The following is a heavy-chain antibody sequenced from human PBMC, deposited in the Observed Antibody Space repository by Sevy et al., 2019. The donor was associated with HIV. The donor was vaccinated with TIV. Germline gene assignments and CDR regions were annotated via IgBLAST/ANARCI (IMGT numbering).Heavy chain of an antibody. Sequence: SETLSLTCTVSGDSIISSHYSWGWIRQPPGKGLEWIGTFSYSGSAYYSPSLKSRVTISVDTSTNHYSLKLTFVTAADTSVYYCARLHPGEEAGGWFDPWGQGTLVTVSS. J-gene: IGHJ5*02. CDR3: ARLHPGEEAGGWFDP. V-gene: IGHV4-39*02. CDR2: FSYSGSA. D-gene: IGHD3-16*01. CDR1: GDSIISSHYS.